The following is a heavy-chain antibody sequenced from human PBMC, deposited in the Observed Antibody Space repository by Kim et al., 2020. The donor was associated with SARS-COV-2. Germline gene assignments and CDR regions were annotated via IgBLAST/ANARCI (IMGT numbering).Heavy chain of an antibody. V-gene: IGHV3-30*01. D-gene: IGHD3-16*01. Sequence: AEAVKCRCTISRDNSKNTLYLQMNSLRAEESAVYYCARDYGCNADAFDIWGQGTMVTVSA. J-gene: IGHJ3*02. CDR3: ARDYGCNADAFDI.